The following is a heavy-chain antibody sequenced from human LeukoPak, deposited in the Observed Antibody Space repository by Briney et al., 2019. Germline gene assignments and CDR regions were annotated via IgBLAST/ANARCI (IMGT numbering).Heavy chain of an antibody. CDR3: AGGGVGATTMPDWYFDL. Sequence: SETLSLTCAICGGSFSGYYWSWLRQPPGKGLEWIGEINHSASTNYNPSLKSRVTISVDTSKNQFSLKLSSVTAADTAVYYCAGGGVGATTMPDWYFDLWGRGTLVTVSS. V-gene: IGHV4-34*01. CDR2: INHSAST. J-gene: IGHJ2*01. CDR1: GGSFSGYY. D-gene: IGHD1-26*01.